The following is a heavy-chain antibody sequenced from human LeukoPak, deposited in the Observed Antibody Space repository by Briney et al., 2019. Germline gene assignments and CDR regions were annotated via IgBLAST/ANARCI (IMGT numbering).Heavy chain of an antibody. J-gene: IGHJ6*02. CDR3: ARDRTYCSSTSCTRLGMDV. Sequence: ASVRVSCKASGYTFTGYYMHWVRQAPGQGLEWMGWINPNSGGTNYAQKFQGRVTMTRDTSISTAYMELNSLRAEDTALYYCARDRTYCSSTSCTRLGMDVWGQGTTVTVSS. V-gene: IGHV1-2*02. CDR2: INPNSGGT. D-gene: IGHD2-2*01. CDR1: GYTFTGYY.